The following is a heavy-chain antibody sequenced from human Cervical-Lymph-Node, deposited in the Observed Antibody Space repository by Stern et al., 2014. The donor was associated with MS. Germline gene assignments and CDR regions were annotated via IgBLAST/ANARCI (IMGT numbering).Heavy chain of an antibody. V-gene: IGHV1-2*06. J-gene: IGHJ4*02. CDR1: GYTSSVYN. D-gene: IGHD3-16*01. Sequence: VQLGESGAEVKKPGASLKVSCKASGYTSSVYNIHWVRQAPGQGLEWMGRINPNSGGTNYAQKFQGRVTMTRDTSISIVYMELTRLRSDDTAVYYCARGASDYWGQGTLVTVSS. CDR2: INPNSGGT. CDR3: ARGASDY.